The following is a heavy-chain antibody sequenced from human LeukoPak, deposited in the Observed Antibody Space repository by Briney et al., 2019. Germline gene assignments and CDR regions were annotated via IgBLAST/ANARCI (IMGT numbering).Heavy chain of an antibody. Sequence: ASVKVSCKASGGTFSSYAISWVRQAPGQGLEWMGRIIPILSIANYAQKFQGRVTITADKSTSTAYMELSSLRSEDTAVYYCARDRPRYCSSTSCSSQNYYGMGVWGQGTTVTVSS. D-gene: IGHD2-2*01. CDR1: GGTFSSYA. CDR3: ARDRPRYCSSTSCSSQNYYGMGV. J-gene: IGHJ6*02. V-gene: IGHV1-69*04. CDR2: IIPILSIA.